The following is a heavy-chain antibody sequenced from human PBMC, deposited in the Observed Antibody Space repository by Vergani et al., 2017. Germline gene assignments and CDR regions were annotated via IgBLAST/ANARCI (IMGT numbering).Heavy chain of an antibody. CDR3: ARGGIAARPYYYYYYMDV. V-gene: IGHV4-61*02. CDR1: GGSINSHNYY. D-gene: IGHD6-6*01. J-gene: IGHJ6*03. Sequence: QVQLQESGPGLVKPSQTLSLTCTVSGGSINSHNYYWSWIRQPAGKGLEWIGRIHTSGSTNYNPSLKRRVTLSVDTSKNQFSLKLSSVTAADTAVYYCARGGIAARPYYYYYYMDVWGKGTTVTVSS. CDR2: IHTSGST.